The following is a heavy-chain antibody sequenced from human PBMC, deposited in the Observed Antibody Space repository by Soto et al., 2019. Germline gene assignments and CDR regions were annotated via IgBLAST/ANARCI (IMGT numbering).Heavy chain of an antibody. CDR2: IYYSGST. D-gene: IGHD2-2*01. V-gene: IGHV4-59*08. J-gene: IGHJ6*02. Sequence: SETLSLTCTVSGGSISSSYWSWIRQPPGKGLEWIGYIYYSGSTHYNPSLKSRVTISVDTSKNQFSLKLSSVTAADTAVYYCARHAPYCSSTSHCAYGMDVWGQGTTVTVSS. CDR3: ARHAPYCSSTSHCAYGMDV. CDR1: GGSISSSY.